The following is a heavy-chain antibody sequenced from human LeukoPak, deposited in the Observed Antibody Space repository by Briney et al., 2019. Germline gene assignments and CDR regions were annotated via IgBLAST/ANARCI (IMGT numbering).Heavy chain of an antibody. CDR3: AKDFGRQRAEYFQH. CDR2: IRYDGSNK. Sequence: PGGSLRLSCAASGFTFSSYGMHWVRQAPGKGLEWAAFIRYDGSNKYYADSVKGRFTISRDNSKNTLYLQMNSLRAEDTAVYYCAKDFGRQRAEYFQHWGQGTLVTVSS. V-gene: IGHV3-30*02. D-gene: IGHD3-3*01. J-gene: IGHJ1*01. CDR1: GFTFSSYG.